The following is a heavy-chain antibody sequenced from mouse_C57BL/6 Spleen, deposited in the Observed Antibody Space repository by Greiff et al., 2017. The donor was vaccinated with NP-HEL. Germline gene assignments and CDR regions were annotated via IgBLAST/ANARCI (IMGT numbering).Heavy chain of an antibody. CDR3: ARSYGDFDY. D-gene: IGHD1-1*01. CDR2: IYPGSGNT. V-gene: IGHV1-76*01. Sequence: QVQLQQSGAELVRPGASVKLSCKASGYTFTDYYINWVKQRPGQGLEWIARIYPGSGNTYYNEKFKGKATLTAEKSSSTAYMQLSSLTSEDSAVYFCARSYGDFDYWGQGTTLTVS. J-gene: IGHJ2*01. CDR1: GYTFTDYY.